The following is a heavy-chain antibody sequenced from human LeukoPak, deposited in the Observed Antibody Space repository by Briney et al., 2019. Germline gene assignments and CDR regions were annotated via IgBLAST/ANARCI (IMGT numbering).Heavy chain of an antibody. V-gene: IGHV3-23*01. CDR2: ISGRGTDT. J-gene: IGHJ6*03. CDR3: ARAAPTGYYYMDV. D-gene: IGHD4-17*01. CDR1: RFTFSSYA. Sequence: GGSLRLSCAASRFTFSSYAMSWVRQAPGKGLEWVSTISGRGTDTYYADSVKGRFTISRDNSKNTLYLQMNSLRAEDTAVYYCARAAPTGYYYMDVWGKGTTVTVSS.